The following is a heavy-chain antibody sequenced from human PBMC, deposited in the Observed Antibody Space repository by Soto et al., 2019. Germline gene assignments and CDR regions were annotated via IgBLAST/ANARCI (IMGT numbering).Heavy chain of an antibody. CDR3: ARVVYGDYAFDY. CDR2: IYYSGST. Sequence: QVQLQESGPGLVKPSQTLSLTCTVSGGSISSGDYYWSWIRQPPGKGLEWIGYIYYSGSTYYNPSLKGRVTISVDTAKNQFSLKLSSETAADTAVYYCARVVYGDYAFDYWGQGTLVTVSS. D-gene: IGHD4-17*01. V-gene: IGHV4-30-4*01. J-gene: IGHJ4*02. CDR1: GGSISSGDYY.